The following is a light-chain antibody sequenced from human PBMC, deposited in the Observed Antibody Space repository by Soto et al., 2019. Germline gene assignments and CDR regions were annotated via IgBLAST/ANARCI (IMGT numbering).Light chain of an antibody. J-gene: IGKJ2*01. CDR2: AAS. Sequence: DIQMTQSPSSLSASVGDRVTITCRASQSFSSYLNWYQQKPGKAPKLLIYAASSLKSGVPSRFSGSGSGTDFTLTISSLQPEDFATYYCQQSYSTPYTFGQGTKLEIK. CDR3: QQSYSTPYT. CDR1: QSFSSY. V-gene: IGKV1-39*01.